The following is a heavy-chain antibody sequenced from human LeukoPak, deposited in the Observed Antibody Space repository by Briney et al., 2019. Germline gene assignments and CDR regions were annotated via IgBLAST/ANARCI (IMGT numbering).Heavy chain of an antibody. J-gene: IGHJ4*02. CDR2: ISSSSSYI. CDR3: ARDKKYYYDSSGYYDY. V-gene: IGHV3-21*01. D-gene: IGHD3-22*01. Sequence: PGGSLRLSCVASGFIFSSYSMNWVRQAPGKGLEWVSSISSSSSYIYYADSVKGRFTISRDNAKNSLYLQMNSLRAEDTAVYYCARDKKYYYDSSGYYDYWGQGTLVTVSS. CDR1: GFIFSSYS.